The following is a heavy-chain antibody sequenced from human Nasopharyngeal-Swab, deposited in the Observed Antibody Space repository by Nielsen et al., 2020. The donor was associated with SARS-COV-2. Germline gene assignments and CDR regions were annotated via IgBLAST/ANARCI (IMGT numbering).Heavy chain of an antibody. CDR1: EYTFNSYY. V-gene: IGHV1-46*02. Sequence: ASVPETCKASEYTFNSYYCLCVQQAPGQGLEWMGIINPSGGSTSYAQKFQGRVTMTRDTSTSTVYMELSSLRSEDTAVYYCARVWGMSSSPFDYWGQGTLVTVSS. CDR2: INPSGGST. J-gene: IGHJ4*02. D-gene: IGHD3-16*01. CDR3: ARVWGMSSSPFDY.